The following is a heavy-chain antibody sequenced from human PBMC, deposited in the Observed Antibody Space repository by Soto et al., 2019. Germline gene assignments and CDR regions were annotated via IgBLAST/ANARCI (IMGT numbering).Heavy chain of an antibody. D-gene: IGHD6-19*01. J-gene: IGHJ3*02. V-gene: IGHV1-69*04. CDR3: ARDVTVAGISDDAFDI. Sequence: QVQLVQSGAEVKKPGSSVKVSCKASGGTFSSYPISWVRQAPGQGLEWMGRIIPILGIANYAQKFQGRVTITADKSTSTAYMELSSLRSEDTAVYYCARDVTVAGISDDAFDIWGQGTMVTVSS. CDR1: GGTFSSYP. CDR2: IIPILGIA.